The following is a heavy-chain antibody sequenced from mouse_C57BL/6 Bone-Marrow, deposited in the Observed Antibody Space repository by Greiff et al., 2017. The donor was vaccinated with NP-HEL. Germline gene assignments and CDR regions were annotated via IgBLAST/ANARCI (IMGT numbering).Heavy chain of an antibody. J-gene: IGHJ3*01. V-gene: IGHV1-82*01. D-gene: IGHD2-1*01. CDR1: GYAFSGSW. CDR2: IYPGDGDT. Sequence: QVQLQQSGPELVKPGASVKISCKASGYAFSGSWMNWVKQRPGKGLEWIGRIYPGDGDTNYNGKFKGKATLTADKSSSTAYMQLSSLTSEDSAVYFGARVGGNVGWFAYWGQGTLVTVSA. CDR3: ARVGGNVGWFAY.